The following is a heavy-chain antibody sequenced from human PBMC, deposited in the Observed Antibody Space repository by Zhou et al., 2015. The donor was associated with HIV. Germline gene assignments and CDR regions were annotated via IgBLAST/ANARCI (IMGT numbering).Heavy chain of an antibody. CDR1: GFNFNKAW. CDR2: IISNAEGGTI. Sequence: VESGGGVVQPGGSLRLSCAASGFNFNKAWMSWVRQVPGKGLEWVGRIISNAEGGTIHYAAPVKGRFTISRDDSKNTLYLQMNSLKIDDTAVYYCTVASSPAGPDVPKFDPWGQGTLVTVSS. D-gene: IGHD2-2*01. V-gene: IGHV3-15*01. CDR3: TVASSPAGPDVPKFDP. J-gene: IGHJ5*02.